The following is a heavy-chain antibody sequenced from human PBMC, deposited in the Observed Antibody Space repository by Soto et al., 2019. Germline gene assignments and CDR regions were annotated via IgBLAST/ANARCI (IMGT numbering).Heavy chain of an antibody. CDR3: ARGRWFDP. V-gene: IGHV4-59*01. CDR2: IYYTGST. Sequence: QVRLQESGPGLVKPSETLSLTCSVSGDSISSDYWSWIRQPPGKGLEWIGYIYYTGSTNYNPSLXSXFXXSVDTSKKQFCLKVSSVTAADTAVYYCARGRWFDPWGQGTLVTVSS. CDR1: GDSISSDY. J-gene: IGHJ5*02.